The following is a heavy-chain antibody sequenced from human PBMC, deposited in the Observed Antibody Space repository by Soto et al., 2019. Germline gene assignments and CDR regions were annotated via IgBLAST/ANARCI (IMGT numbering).Heavy chain of an antibody. V-gene: IGHV3-30*02. CDR2: IWYDGSNK. CDR3: AEDVPVESPLIDH. Sequence: GGSLRLSCAVSGFTFSSYGMHWVRQAPGKGLEWVAFIWYDGSNKYYADSVKGRFTISRDDSKNTLYLQLNSLRAEDTAVYYCAEDVPVESPLIDHWGQGILVTVSS. D-gene: IGHD2-8*01. J-gene: IGHJ4*02. CDR1: GFTFSSYG.